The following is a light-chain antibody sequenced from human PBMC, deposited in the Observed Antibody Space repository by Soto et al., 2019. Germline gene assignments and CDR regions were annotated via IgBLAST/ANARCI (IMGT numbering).Light chain of an antibody. CDR3: QQGHNWPLT. CDR1: QSISTE. J-gene: IGKJ2*01. CDR2: SAS. Sequence: EIVMTQSPATLSVSPGERATLSCRASQSISTELAWYQQKPGQPPRLLIYSASTRATGVPARFTGSGSGSEFTLTISGLQSADFAVYYGQQGHNWPLTFGQGTRLEI. V-gene: IGKV3-15*01.